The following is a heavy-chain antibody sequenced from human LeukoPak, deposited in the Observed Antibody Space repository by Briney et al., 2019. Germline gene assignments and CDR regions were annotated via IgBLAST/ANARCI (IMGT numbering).Heavy chain of an antibody. Sequence: GGSLRLSCAASGFTFSSYWMSWVRQAPGKGLEWVANIKQDESEKYYVDSVKGRFTISRDNAKNSLYLQMNSLRAEDTAVYYCAREIVVVVAATYYFDYWGQGTLVTVSS. CDR2: IKQDESEK. CDR3: AREIVVVVAATYYFDY. J-gene: IGHJ4*02. V-gene: IGHV3-7*01. CDR1: GFTFSSYW. D-gene: IGHD2-15*01.